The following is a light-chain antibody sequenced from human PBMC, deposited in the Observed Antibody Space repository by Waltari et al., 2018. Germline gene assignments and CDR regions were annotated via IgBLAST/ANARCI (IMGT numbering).Light chain of an antibody. CDR3: MQGTHWPPA. CDR2: KVS. CDR1: QSLVYGDGHTS. V-gene: IGKV2-30*01. J-gene: IGKJ3*01. Sequence: DVVMTQSPLSLPVTLGQPASISCRSSQSLVYGDGHTSLHWFQQGPGHSPRRLIYKVSSRVAGVPDRFSGSGSGTEFTLKISRVEAADVGVYYCMQGTHWPPAFGPGTKVDIE.